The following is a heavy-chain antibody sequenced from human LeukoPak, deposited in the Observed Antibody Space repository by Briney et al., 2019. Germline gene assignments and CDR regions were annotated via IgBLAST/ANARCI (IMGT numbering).Heavy chain of an antibody. V-gene: IGHV3-23*01. J-gene: IGHJ6*03. D-gene: IGHD3-10*01. Sequence: GGSLRLSCAASRFTFSSYGMSWVRQAPGKGLEWVSGISSSGGSTYYADSVKGRFTISRDNSRNTLYLQMNSLRSEDTAVYFCARGGSPIYYYYMDVWGKGITVTISS. CDR2: ISSSGGST. CDR1: RFTFSSYG. CDR3: ARGGSPIYYYYMDV.